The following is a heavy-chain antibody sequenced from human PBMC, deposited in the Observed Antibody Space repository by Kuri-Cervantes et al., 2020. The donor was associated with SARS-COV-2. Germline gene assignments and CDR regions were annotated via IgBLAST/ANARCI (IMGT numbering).Heavy chain of an antibody. D-gene: IGHD1-26*01. V-gene: IGHV3-21*01. CDR2: ISSSSYI. CDR1: GFTFSSYW. J-gene: IGHJ4*02. Sequence: GGSLRLSCAASGFTFSSYWMSWVRQAPGKGLEWVSSISSSSYIYYADSVKGRFTISRDNAKNSLYLQMNSLRAEDTAVYYWARDQGWAPGTSDYFDYWGQGTLVTVSS. CDR3: ARDQGWAPGTSDYFDY.